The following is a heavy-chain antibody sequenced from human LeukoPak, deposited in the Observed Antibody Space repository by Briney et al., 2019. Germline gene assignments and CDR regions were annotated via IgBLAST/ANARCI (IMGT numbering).Heavy chain of an antibody. CDR1: GGSFSGYY. J-gene: IGHJ6*02. D-gene: IGHD3-10*01. Sequence: SETLSLTCAVYGGSFSGYYWSWIRQPPGKGLEWIGEINHSGSTNCNPSLKSRVTISVDTSKNQFSLKLSSVTAADTAVYYCAVGRITMVRGVIKKAYYYYGMDVWGQGTTVTVSS. CDR2: INHSGST. CDR3: AVGRITMVRGVIKKAYYYYGMDV. V-gene: IGHV4-34*01.